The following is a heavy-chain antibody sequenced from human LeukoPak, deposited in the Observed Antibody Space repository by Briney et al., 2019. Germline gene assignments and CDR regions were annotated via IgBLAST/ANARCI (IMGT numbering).Heavy chain of an antibody. J-gene: IGHJ4*02. D-gene: IGHD3-22*01. CDR3: ARDHVVHYYDSSGYYFDY. CDR2: ISAYNGNT. CDR1: GYTFTSYG. Sequence: ASVKVSCKASGYTFTSYGISWVRQAPGQGLEWMGRISAYNGNTNYAQKLQGRVTMTTDTSTSTAYMELRSLRSDDTAVYYCARDHVVHYYDSSGYYFDYWGQGTLVTVSS. V-gene: IGHV1-18*01.